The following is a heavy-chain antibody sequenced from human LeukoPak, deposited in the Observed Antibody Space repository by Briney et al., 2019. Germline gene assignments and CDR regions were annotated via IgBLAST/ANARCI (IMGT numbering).Heavy chain of an antibody. CDR1: GFTFDDYA. CDR3: AKDRSRASKRYSSSWYNMDV. J-gene: IGHJ6*03. D-gene: IGHD6-13*01. V-gene: IGHV3-43D*04. CDR2: ISWDGGST. Sequence: GGSLRLSCAASGFTFDDYAMHWVRQAPGKGLEWVSLISWDGGSTYYADSVRGRFTISRDNSKNSLYLQMNSLRAEDTALYYCAKDRSRASKRYSSSWYNMDVWGKGTTVTVSS.